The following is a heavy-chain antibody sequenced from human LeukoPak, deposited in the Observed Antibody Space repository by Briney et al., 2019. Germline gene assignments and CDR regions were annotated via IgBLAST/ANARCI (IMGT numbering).Heavy chain of an antibody. V-gene: IGHV3-23*01. Sequence: GGSLRLSCAASGFTFSSYAMSWVRQAPGKGLEWVSAISGSGGSTYYADSVKSRFTISRDNSKNTLYLQMNSLRAEDTAVYYCAKDPLFGVVIISLTHDYWGQGTLVTVSS. CDR3: AKDPLFGVVIISLTHDY. CDR1: GFTFSSYA. CDR2: ISGSGGST. J-gene: IGHJ4*02. D-gene: IGHD3-3*01.